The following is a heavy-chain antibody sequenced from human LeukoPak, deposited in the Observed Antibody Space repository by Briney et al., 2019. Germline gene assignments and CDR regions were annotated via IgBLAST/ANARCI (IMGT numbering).Heavy chain of an antibody. CDR3: AIWSLVGAPGNAFDI. CDR2: IYSGGST. Sequence: GGSLRLSCAASGFTVSSNYMSWVRQAPGKGLEWVSVIYSGGSTYYADSVKGRFTISRDNSKNTLYLQMNSLRAEDTAVYYCAIWSLVGAPGNAFDIWGQGTMVTVSS. V-gene: IGHV3-66*01. CDR1: GFTVSSNY. D-gene: IGHD1-26*01. J-gene: IGHJ3*02.